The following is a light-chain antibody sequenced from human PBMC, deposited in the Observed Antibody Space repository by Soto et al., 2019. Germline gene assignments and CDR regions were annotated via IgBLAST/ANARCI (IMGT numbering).Light chain of an antibody. CDR2: DVS. J-gene: IGLJ3*02. V-gene: IGLV2-11*01. CDR3: CSYAGSYTLWV. CDR1: SSDVGGYNY. Sequence: QSALTQPRSVSGSPGQSVAISCTGTSSDVGGYNYVSWYQQDPGKAPKLIIYDVSKRPSGVPDRFSGSKSGNTASLTISGIQDEDEADYYCCSYAGSYTLWVFGGGTKLTVL.